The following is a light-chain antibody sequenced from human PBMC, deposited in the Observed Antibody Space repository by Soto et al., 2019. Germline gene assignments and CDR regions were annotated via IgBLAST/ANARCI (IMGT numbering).Light chain of an antibody. V-gene: IGKV1-39*01. CDR1: QSITTY. CDR3: QQSYSGPRT. J-gene: IGKJ2*01. Sequence: DTQMTQSPSSLTASVGDRVTITCRASQSITTYLNWYQQKPGKAPKLLIYAASSLQSGVPSRFSGSGSGTDFTLTISSLQPEDSASYYCQQSYSGPRTFGQGTKVEIK. CDR2: AAS.